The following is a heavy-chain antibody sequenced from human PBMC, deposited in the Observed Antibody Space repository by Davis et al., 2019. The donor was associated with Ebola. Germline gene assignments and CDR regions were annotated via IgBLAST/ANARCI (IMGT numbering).Heavy chain of an antibody. CDR3: AREHIVVVTAIPGDNYYYYGMDV. D-gene: IGHD2-21*02. CDR2: INPSGCST. V-gene: IGHV1-46*03. Sequence: ASVKVSCKASGYTFTSYYMHWVRQAPGQGLEWMGIINPSGCSTSYAQKFQGRVTMTRDTSTSTVYMELSSLRSEDTAVYYCAREHIVVVTAIPGDNYYYYGMDVWGQGTTVTVSS. J-gene: IGHJ6*02. CDR1: GYTFTSYY.